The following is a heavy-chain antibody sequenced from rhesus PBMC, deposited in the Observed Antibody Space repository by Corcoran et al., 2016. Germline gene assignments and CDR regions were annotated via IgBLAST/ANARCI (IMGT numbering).Heavy chain of an antibody. CDR2: ISGSGGST. CDR1: GGSISSNY. V-gene: IGHV4-173*01. CDR3: ARDSSGWSYEYFEF. Sequence: QLQLQESGPGLVKPSETLSLTCAVSGGSISSNYWSWIRQPPGKGLEWIVRISGSGGSTDYNPSPKSRVTISTDTSKNQFSLKLSSVTDADSAVYYCARDSSGWSYEYFEFWGQGALVTVSS. D-gene: IGHD6S26*01. J-gene: IGHJ1*01.